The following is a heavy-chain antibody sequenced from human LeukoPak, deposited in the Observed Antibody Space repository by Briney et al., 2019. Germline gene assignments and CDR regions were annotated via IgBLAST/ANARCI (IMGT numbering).Heavy chain of an antibody. CDR1: GFTFSSYG. Sequence: GGSLRLSCAASGFTFSSYGMHWVRQAPGKGLEWVAFIRYDGSNKYYADSVKGRFTISRGNSKNTLYLQMNSLRAEDTAVYYCARSALRIQLWSLGSYYFDYWGQGTLVTVSS. V-gene: IGHV3-30*02. J-gene: IGHJ4*02. D-gene: IGHD5-18*01. CDR2: IRYDGSNK. CDR3: ARSALRIQLWSLGSYYFDY.